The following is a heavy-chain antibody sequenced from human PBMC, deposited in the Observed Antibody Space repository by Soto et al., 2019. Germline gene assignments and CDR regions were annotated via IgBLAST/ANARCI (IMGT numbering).Heavy chain of an antibody. J-gene: IGHJ6*02. CDR3: ARDPGLRNGMSA. Sequence: EVQVVESGGDLVQPGGSLRLSCAASGFNVNSDYMNWVRQAPGKGLEWVSVIYSDGSTYYAASVKGRFSISRDNSKNMLNLEMSSLRAEDTAVYYCARDPGLRNGMSAWGQGTTVTVSS. CDR1: GFNVNSDY. CDR2: IYSDGST. V-gene: IGHV3-66*01.